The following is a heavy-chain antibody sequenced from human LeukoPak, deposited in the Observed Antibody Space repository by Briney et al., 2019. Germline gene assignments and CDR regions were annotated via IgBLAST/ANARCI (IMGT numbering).Heavy chain of an antibody. CDR1: GFTFSSYD. D-gene: IGHD3-22*01. CDR2: IGTAGDT. CDR3: ARAQNYYDSSGVYYLDY. V-gene: IGHV3-13*01. J-gene: IGHJ4*02. Sequence: PGGSLRLSCAASGFTFSSYDMHWVRQATGKGLEWVSAIGTAGDTYYPGSVKGRFTISRENAKNSLYLQMNSLRAEDTAVYYCARAQNYYDSSGVYYLDYWGQGTLVTVSS.